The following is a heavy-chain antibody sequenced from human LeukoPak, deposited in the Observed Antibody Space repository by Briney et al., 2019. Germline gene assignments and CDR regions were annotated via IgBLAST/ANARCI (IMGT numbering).Heavy chain of an antibody. V-gene: IGHV1-18*01. CDR3: ARSYGQGIFRGESKAYFDY. Sequence: ASVKLSCKASGYTFTIYGISWVRQAPGQGLEWMGWISTYNGDTNYAQNLQGRVTMTTDTSTSTAYMELRSLRSDDTAVYYCARSYGQGIFRGESKAYFDYWGQGTRVTVSS. CDR1: GYTFTIYG. D-gene: IGHD2-15*01. J-gene: IGHJ4*02. CDR2: ISTYNGDT.